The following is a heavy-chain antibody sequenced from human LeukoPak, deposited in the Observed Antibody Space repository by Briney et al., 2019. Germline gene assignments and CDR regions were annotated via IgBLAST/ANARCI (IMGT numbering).Heavy chain of an antibody. V-gene: IGHV4-38-2*02. CDR1: GYSISSGYY. CDR3: ARYPPEYSSSSVFDY. J-gene: IGHJ4*02. D-gene: IGHD6-6*01. Sequence: KPSETLSLTCTVSGYSISSGYYWGWIRQPPGKGLEWIGSIYHSGSTYYNPSLKSRVTISVDTSKNQFSLKLSSVTAADTAVYYCARYPPEYSSSSVFDYWGQGTLVTVSS. CDR2: IYHSGST.